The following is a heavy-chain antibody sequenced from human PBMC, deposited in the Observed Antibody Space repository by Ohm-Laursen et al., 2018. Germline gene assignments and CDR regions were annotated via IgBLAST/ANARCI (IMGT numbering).Heavy chain of an antibody. V-gene: IGHV4-59*12. D-gene: IGHD6-19*01. J-gene: IGHJ4*02. Sequence: TLSLTCTVSGASINLYYWSWIRQPPGKGLEWIGYIYYSGTTNYNPSLKSRVTISLNTSKNQFSLKLSSVTAADTAVYYCARGAVAGSFDYWGQGTLVTVSS. CDR1: GASINLYY. CDR2: IYYSGTT. CDR3: ARGAVAGSFDY.